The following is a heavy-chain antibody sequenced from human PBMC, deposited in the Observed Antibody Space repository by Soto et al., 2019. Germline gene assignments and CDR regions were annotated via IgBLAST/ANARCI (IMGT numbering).Heavy chain of an antibody. D-gene: IGHD4-17*01. CDR1: GFTFSSYW. CDR2: INSDGSST. CDR3: ARWGQTIYDYGGNDY. Sequence: GGSLRLSCAASGFTFSSYWMHWVRQAPGKGLVWVSRINSDGSSTSYADSVKGRFTISRDNAKNTLYLQMNSLRAEDTAVYYCARWGQTIYDYGGNDYWGQGTLVTVSS. V-gene: IGHV3-74*01. J-gene: IGHJ4*02.